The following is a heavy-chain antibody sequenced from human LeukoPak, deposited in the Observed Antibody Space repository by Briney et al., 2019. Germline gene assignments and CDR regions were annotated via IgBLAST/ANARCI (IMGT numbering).Heavy chain of an antibody. J-gene: IGHJ4*02. Sequence: SETLSLTCTVSGGSISSSSYYWGWIRRPPGKGLEWIGSIYYSGSTYYNPSLKSRVTISVDTSKNQFSLKLSSVTAADTAVYYCARRLRGYPLGSFDYWGQGTLVTVSS. V-gene: IGHV4-39*01. CDR1: GGSISSSSYY. D-gene: IGHD3-22*01. CDR2: IYYSGST. CDR3: ARRLRGYPLGSFDY.